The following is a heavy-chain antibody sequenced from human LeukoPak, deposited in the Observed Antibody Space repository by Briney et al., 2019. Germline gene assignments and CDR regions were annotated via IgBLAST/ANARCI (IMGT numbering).Heavy chain of an antibody. CDR3: AELGITMIGGV. Sequence: GRSLRLSCAASGLTFDDYAMHWVRQAPGKGLEWVSYISSSGSTIYYADSVKGRFTISRDNAKNSLYLQMNSLRAEDTAVYYCAELGITMIGGVWGKGTTVTISS. D-gene: IGHD3-10*02. V-gene: IGHV3-48*03. J-gene: IGHJ6*04. CDR1: GLTFDDYA. CDR2: ISSSGSTI.